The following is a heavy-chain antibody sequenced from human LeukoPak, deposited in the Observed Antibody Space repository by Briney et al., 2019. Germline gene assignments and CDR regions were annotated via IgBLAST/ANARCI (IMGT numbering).Heavy chain of an antibody. J-gene: IGHJ4*02. CDR2: ISWDGGST. D-gene: IGHD6-13*01. CDR3: AKGIAAAAPPDY. CDR1: GFTFDDYA. V-gene: IGHV3-43D*03. Sequence: GGSLRLSCAASGFTFDDYAMHWVRQAPGKGLEWVSLISWDGGSTYYADSVKGRFTISRDNSKNSLYLQMNSLRAEDTALYYCAKGIAAAAPPDYWGQGTLVTVSS.